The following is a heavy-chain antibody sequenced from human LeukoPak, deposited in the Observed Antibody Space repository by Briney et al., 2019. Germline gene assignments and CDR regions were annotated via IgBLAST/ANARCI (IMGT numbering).Heavy chain of an antibody. Sequence: SETLSLTCTVSGGSISSYYWSWIRQPAGKGLEWIGRIYTSGSTNYNPSLKSRVTMSVDTSKNQFSLKLSAVTAADTAVYYCARTSYYCSGGSCYHYYFDYWGQGTLVTVSS. J-gene: IGHJ4*02. CDR1: GGSISSYY. CDR2: IYTSGST. D-gene: IGHD2-15*01. V-gene: IGHV4-4*07. CDR3: ARTSYYCSGGSCYHYYFDY.